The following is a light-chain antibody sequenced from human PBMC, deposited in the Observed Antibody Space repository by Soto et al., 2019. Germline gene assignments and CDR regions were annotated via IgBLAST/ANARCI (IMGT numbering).Light chain of an antibody. CDR3: RSYTTSSTLV. CDR1: SSDVGGYNY. CDR2: EVI. V-gene: IGLV2-14*01. J-gene: IGLJ1*01. Sequence: QSALTQPASVSGSPGQSITISCTGTSSDVGGYNYVSWYQQHPSKAPKLMIYEVINRPSGISNRFSGSNSGNTASLTISGLQAEDEADYYCRSYTTSSTLVFGTGTQLTVL.